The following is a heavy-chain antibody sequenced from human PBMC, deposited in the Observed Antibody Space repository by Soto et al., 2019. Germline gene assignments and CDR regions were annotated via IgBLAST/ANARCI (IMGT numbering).Heavy chain of an antibody. CDR2: MNQHGSDI. Sequence: EVQLVESGGDLVQPGGSLRLSCAASGFTFSSYWMAWVRQSPGTGLEWVAGMNQHGSDIQYVDSVRGRFTISRDNARNLLYLQMNNRRVEDTAIYYCATDTYCPATCYRGHGNWGQGTLVTVSS. CDR3: ATDTYCPATCYRGHGN. V-gene: IGHV3-7*03. D-gene: IGHD2-8*02. J-gene: IGHJ4*02. CDR1: GFTFSSYW.